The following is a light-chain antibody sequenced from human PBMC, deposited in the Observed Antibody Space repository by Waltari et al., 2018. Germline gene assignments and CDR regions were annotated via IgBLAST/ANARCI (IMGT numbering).Light chain of an antibody. V-gene: IGKV2-28*01. J-gene: IGKJ1*01. CDR1: QSLLHSNGNNY. Sequence: DIVMTQSPLSLPVTPGEPASISCRSSQSLLHSNGNNYLSWYLQKPGQSPQVLIYLGSNRASGVPDRFSGSGSGTDFTLKISRVDAEDVGVYYCMQAIQARTFGQGTKVEVK. CDR3: MQAIQART. CDR2: LGS.